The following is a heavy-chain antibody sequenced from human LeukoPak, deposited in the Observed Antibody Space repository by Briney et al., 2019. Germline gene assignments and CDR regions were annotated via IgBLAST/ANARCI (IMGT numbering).Heavy chain of an antibody. D-gene: IGHD6-13*01. CDR1: GGTFSSYA. Sequence: GASVKVSCKASGGTFSSYAISWVRQAPGQGLEWMGGIIPTFGTANYAQKFQGRVTITADKSTSTAYMELSSLRSEDTAVYYCARGPDSSSWYHYFDYWGQGTLVTVSS. CDR3: ARGPDSSSWYHYFDY. CDR2: IIPTFGTA. J-gene: IGHJ4*02. V-gene: IGHV1-69*06.